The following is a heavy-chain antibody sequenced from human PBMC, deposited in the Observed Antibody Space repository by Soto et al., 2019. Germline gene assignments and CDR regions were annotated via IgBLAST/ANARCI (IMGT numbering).Heavy chain of an antibody. Sequence: ASVKVSCKASGYSFISYPMHWVRQAPGQRPEWMGWINAGDDNTYYSQKFQGRITITRDTSASTVYLELSSLRSEDTAFYYCASDPFTVLRGVIPYFDYWGQGTLVTVSS. CDR2: INAGDDNT. J-gene: IGHJ4*02. D-gene: IGHD3-10*01. CDR3: ASDPFTVLRGVIPYFDY. CDR1: GYSFISYP. V-gene: IGHV1-3*01.